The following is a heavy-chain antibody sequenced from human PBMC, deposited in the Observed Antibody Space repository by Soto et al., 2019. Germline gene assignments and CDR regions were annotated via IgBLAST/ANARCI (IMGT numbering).Heavy chain of an antibody. D-gene: IGHD3-22*01. CDR1: GGTFSSYA. J-gene: IGHJ3*02. CDR3: ARDRETSSGYYSLDAFDI. CDR2: IIRIFGTA. Sequence: SVNVSCKASGGTFSSYAISWVRQAPGQGLEWMGGIIRIFGTANNAQKLQGRVTITADESTSTAYMELSSLRSEDTAVYYCARDRETSSGYYSLDAFDIWGQGTMVTVSS. V-gene: IGHV1-69*13.